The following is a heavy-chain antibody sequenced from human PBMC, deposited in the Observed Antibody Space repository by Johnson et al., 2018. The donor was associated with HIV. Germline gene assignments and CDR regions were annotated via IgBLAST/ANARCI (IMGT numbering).Heavy chain of an antibody. CDR2: IRYDGSNK. CDR3: AKDRGLLDAFDI. CDR1: GFTFNNYG. V-gene: IGHV3-30*02. J-gene: IGHJ3*02. Sequence: QVQLVEFGGGLVQPGGSQRLSCAASGFTFNNYGMHWVRQSPGKGLEWVAFIRYDGSNKYYADSVKGRFTISRDNSKNTLYLQMNSLRAEDTAVYYCAKDRGLLDAFDIWGQGTMVTVSS.